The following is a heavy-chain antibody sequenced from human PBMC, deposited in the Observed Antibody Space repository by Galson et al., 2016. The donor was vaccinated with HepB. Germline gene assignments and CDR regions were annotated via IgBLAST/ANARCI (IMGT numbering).Heavy chain of an antibody. CDR3: AKGRGRYCRSSDIDY. V-gene: IGHV3-9*01. J-gene: IGHJ4*02. D-gene: IGHD6-6*01. Sequence: SLRLSCAASGFTFDDYAMHWVRQVSGRGLEWVSDVTWNSENIGYADSVKGRFTISRDNANNSLYLQMNSLRAEDTAVYYCAKGRGRYCRSSDIDYWGQGTLVAVSS. CDR2: VTWNSENI. CDR1: GFTFDDYA.